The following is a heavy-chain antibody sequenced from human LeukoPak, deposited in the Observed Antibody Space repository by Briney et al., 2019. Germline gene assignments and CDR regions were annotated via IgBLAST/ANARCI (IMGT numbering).Heavy chain of an antibody. Sequence: SETLSLTCTVSGGSISTSSYSWGWIRQPPGKGLEWIGSIYYSGSTYYNPSLKSRVTISVDTSKNQFSLKLTSMTAADTAVYYCARGALLWFGDRMEYYFDYWGQGTLLTVSS. CDR3: ARGALLWFGDRMEYYFDY. CDR1: GGSISTSSYS. D-gene: IGHD3-10*01. J-gene: IGHJ4*02. CDR2: IYYSGST. V-gene: IGHV4-39*07.